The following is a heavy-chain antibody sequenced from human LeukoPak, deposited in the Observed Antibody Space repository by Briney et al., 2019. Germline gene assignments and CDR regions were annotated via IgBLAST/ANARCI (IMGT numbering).Heavy chain of an antibody. J-gene: IGHJ4*02. CDR3: VTDWPVW. D-gene: IGHD3-16*01. Sequence: GGSLRPSCAVSGFTFSGSGMHWVRQAPGKGLEWVSYISNDNSIIHYADSVKARFTISKDNVKNPLFLQMNSLRADDTAVYFCVTDWPVWWGQGTLVTVSS. CDR2: ISNDNSII. CDR1: GFTFSGSG. V-gene: IGHV3-48*01.